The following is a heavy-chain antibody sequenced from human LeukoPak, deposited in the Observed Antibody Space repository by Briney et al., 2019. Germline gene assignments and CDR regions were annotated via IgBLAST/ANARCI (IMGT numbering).Heavy chain of an antibody. CDR1: GFTVSSNY. J-gene: IGHJ4*02. Sequence: GGSLRLSCAASGFTVSSNYMSWVRQAPGKGLEWVSVIYSGGSTYYADSVKGRFTISRGNSKNTLYLQMNSLRAEDTAVYYCARGGEGFDWQSNYFDYWGQGTLVTVSS. CDR2: IYSGGST. CDR3: ARGGEGFDWQSNYFDY. V-gene: IGHV3-53*01. D-gene: IGHD3-9*01.